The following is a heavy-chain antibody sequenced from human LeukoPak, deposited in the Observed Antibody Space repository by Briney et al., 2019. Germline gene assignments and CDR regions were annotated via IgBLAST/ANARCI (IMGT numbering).Heavy chain of an antibody. J-gene: IGHJ4*02. CDR3: AKDRGTAAPGTGPTYFDN. CDR2: ISDNGDGT. D-gene: IGHD6-13*01. CDR1: GFTFSSYW. Sequence: PGGSLRLSCAASGFTFSSYWMSWVRQAPGKGLEWVSSISDNGDGTYSADSVKGRFTVSRDNSKNTVYLQMNSLRAEDTAVYYCAKDRGTAAPGTGPTYFDNWGQGTLVIVSS. V-gene: IGHV3-23*01.